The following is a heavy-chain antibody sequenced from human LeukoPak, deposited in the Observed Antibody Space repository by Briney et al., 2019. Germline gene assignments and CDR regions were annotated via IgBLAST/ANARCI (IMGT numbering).Heavy chain of an antibody. CDR1: GFTFSNYD. CDR2: IPGSGDNT. CDR3: ARLHGAYPFDY. Sequence: AGGSLRLSCAASGFTFSNYDMIWVRQAPGKGLEWISSIPGSGDNTYYADSVKGRFTISRDNAKNSVFLQMNSLRAEDTAVYYCARLHGAYPFDYWSQGTLVTVSS. D-gene: IGHD4/OR15-4a*01. J-gene: IGHJ4*02. V-gene: IGHV3-23*01.